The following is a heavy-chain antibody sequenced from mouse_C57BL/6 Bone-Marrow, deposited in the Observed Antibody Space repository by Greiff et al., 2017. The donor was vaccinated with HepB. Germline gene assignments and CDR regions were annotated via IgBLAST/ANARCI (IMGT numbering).Heavy chain of an antibody. Sequence: EVHLVESGGDLVKPGGSLKLSCAASGFTFSSYGMSWVRQTPDKRLEWVATISSGGSYTYYPDSVKVRFTISRDNAKNTLYLQMSSLKSEDTAMYYCARPQYDFAWFAYWGQGTLVTVSA. J-gene: IGHJ3*01. V-gene: IGHV5-6*01. CDR1: GFTFSSYG. CDR3: ARPQYDFAWFAY. CDR2: ISSGGSYT. D-gene: IGHD2-4*01.